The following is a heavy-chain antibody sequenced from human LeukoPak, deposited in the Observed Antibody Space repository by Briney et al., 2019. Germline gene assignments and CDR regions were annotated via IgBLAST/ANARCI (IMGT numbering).Heavy chain of an antibody. V-gene: IGHV1-2*02. CDR2: INPNSGGT. CDR1: GYTFTGYY. J-gene: IGHJ4*02. Sequence: ASVKVSCKASGYTFTGYYMHWVRQAPGQGLEWMGWINPNSGGTKYAQKFRGRVTMTRDTSISTAYMELGRLRSDDTAVYYCARGIYCSAGTCPFYFDYWGQGTLVTVSS. CDR3: ARGIYCSAGTCPFYFDY. D-gene: IGHD2-15*01.